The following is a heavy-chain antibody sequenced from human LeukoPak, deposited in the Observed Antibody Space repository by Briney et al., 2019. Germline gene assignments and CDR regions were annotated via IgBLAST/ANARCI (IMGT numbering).Heavy chain of an antibody. J-gene: IGHJ4*02. Sequence: GGSLRLSCAASGFTFSSYWMSWVRQAPGKGLDWVSYISSRGSTIYYADSVKGRFTISRDNAKNSLYLQMNSLRAEDTAVYYCARDRFHDILTGYLTSIGYWGQGTLVTVSS. CDR1: GFTFSSYW. CDR2: ISSRGSTI. D-gene: IGHD3-9*01. CDR3: ARDRFHDILTGYLTSIGY. V-gene: IGHV3-48*04.